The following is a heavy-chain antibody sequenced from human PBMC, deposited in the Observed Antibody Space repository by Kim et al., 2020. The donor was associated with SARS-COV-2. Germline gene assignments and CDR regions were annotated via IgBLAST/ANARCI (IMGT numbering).Heavy chain of an antibody. Sequence: ASVKVSCKASGYTFTSYGISWVRQAPGQGLEWMGWISAYNGNTNYAQKLQGRVTMTTDTSTSTAYMELRSLRSDDTAVYYCARDGEWELPHPPILRWGQGTLVTVSS. CDR1: GYTFTSYG. CDR2: ISAYNGNT. V-gene: IGHV1-18*04. D-gene: IGHD1-26*01. J-gene: IGHJ4*02. CDR3: ARDGEWELPHPPILR.